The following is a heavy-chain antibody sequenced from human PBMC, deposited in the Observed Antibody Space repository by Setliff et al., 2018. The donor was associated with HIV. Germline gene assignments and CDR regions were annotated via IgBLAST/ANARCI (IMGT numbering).Heavy chain of an antibody. D-gene: IGHD3-3*01. J-gene: IGHJ4*02. Sequence: SETLSLTCTVSGGSISSHYWSWIRQPPGKGLEWIGHIYTSGSTNYNPSLKSRVTMSVGTSKNQFSLKLSSVTAADTAVYYCARNTFGSDSERLDSWGQGTLVTVSS. CDR1: GGSISSHY. CDR3: ARNTFGSDSERLDS. CDR2: IYTSGST. V-gene: IGHV4-4*07.